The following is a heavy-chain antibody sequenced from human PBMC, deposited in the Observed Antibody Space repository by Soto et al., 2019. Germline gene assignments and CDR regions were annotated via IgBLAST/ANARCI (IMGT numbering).Heavy chain of an antibody. CDR3: ARDSATYCSGGSCYDLDY. J-gene: IGHJ4*02. D-gene: IGHD2-15*01. CDR2: IIPIFGTA. Sequence: SLKVSCKASGGTFSSYAISWVRQAPGQGLEWMGGIIPIFGTANYAQKFQGRVTITADESTSTAYMELSSLRSEDMAVYYCARDSATYCSGGSCYDLDYWGQGTLVTVSS. CDR1: GGTFSSYA. V-gene: IGHV1-69*13.